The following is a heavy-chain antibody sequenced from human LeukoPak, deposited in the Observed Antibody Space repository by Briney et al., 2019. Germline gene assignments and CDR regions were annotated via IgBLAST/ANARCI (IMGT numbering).Heavy chain of an antibody. D-gene: IGHD3-10*01. J-gene: IGHJ4*02. CDR1: GGSISNYY. Sequence: SETLSLTCTVSGGSISNYYWSWIRQPPGKGLEWIGYIYYSGVTNYSPSLKSRVTISVDTSKNQFSLKLSSVTAADTAVYYCARVFADRGSTMIDYWGQGTLVTVSS. CDR3: ARVFADRGSTMIDY. CDR2: IYYSGVT. V-gene: IGHV4-59*08.